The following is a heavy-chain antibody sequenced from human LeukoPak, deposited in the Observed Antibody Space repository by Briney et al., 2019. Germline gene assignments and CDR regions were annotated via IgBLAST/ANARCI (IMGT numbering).Heavy chain of an antibody. CDR2: INPSGGST. CDR1: GYTFTSYY. D-gene: IGHD3-10*01. Sequence: GGSLRLSCAASGYTFTSYYMHWVRQAPGQGLEWMGIINPSGGSTSYAQKFQGRVTMTRDTSTSTVYMELSSLRSEDTAVYYCASSQNYYSRFDPWGQGTLVTVSS. V-gene: IGHV1-46*01. CDR3: ASSQNYYSRFDP. J-gene: IGHJ5*02.